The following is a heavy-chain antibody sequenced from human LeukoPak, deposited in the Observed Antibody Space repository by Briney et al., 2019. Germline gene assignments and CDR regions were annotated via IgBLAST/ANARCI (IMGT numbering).Heavy chain of an antibody. V-gene: IGHV1-8*01. Sequence: GASVKVSCKASGYTFTSYDINWVRQATGQGLEWMGWMNPNSGNTGYAQKFQGRVTMTRNTSISTAYMELSSLRSEDTAVYYCARALYDDYVGPERYWGQGTLVTVSS. D-gene: IGHD4-17*01. CDR2: MNPNSGNT. J-gene: IGHJ4*02. CDR3: ARALYDDYVGPERY. CDR1: GYTFTSYD.